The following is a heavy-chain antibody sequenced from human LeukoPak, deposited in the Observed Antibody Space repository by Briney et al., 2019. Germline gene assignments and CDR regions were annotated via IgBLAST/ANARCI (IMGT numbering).Heavy chain of an antibody. Sequence: GGSLRLSCAASGFTVSSNYMSWVRQAPGKGLEWVSVIYSGGSTYYADSVKGRFTMSRDNSKNTLYLQMNSLRAEDTAVYYCARDRGEYDYVWGSYRNFDYWGQGTLVTVSS. J-gene: IGHJ4*02. D-gene: IGHD3-16*02. CDR3: ARDRGEYDYVWGSYRNFDY. V-gene: IGHV3-53*01. CDR2: IYSGGST. CDR1: GFTVSSNY.